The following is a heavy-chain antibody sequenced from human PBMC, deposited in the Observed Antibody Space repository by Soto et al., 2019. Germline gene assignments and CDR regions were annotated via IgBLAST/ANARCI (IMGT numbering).Heavy chain of an antibody. CDR2: IYSSGST. D-gene: IGHD3-3*02. CDR1: SGPIITYY. J-gene: IGHJ4*02. V-gene: IGHV4-4*07. Sequence: SETLSLTCTVSSGPIITYYWSWIWQPAGKGLEGIGRIYSSGSTLYNPSLKSRVTMSVDTSKKQISLKLNSVTAADTAVYYCAGGAAFYCFDDWGQGTLVTVSS. CDR3: AGGAAFYCFDD.